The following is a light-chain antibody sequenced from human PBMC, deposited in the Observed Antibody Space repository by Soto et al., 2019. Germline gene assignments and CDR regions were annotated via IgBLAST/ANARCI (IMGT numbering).Light chain of an antibody. CDR2: DTS. CDR1: QSVSSD. V-gene: IGKV3-11*01. Sequence: EIVLSQSPATLSASPGERATLSCRASQSVSSDLAWYQHKPGQAPRLLIYDTSNRATGIPARFSGSGSGTDFTLTIISLEPEDFAVYYCQQRSNWPHTFGQGTRLEIK. CDR3: QQRSNWPHT. J-gene: IGKJ5*01.